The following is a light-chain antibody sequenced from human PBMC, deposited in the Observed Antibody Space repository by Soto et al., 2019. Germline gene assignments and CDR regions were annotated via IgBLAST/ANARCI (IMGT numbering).Light chain of an antibody. J-gene: IGLJ3*02. Sequence: QSVLTQPPSASETPGQRVALSCSGHYTNVGRNGVNWYRQVPGTAPKLVIFNDDERPSGVPGRFSGSKSGTSASLAIDGLQSEDEADYYCAAWDDRVNGPVFGGGTKVTVL. CDR1: YTNVGRNG. V-gene: IGLV1-44*01. CDR2: NDD. CDR3: AAWDDRVNGPV.